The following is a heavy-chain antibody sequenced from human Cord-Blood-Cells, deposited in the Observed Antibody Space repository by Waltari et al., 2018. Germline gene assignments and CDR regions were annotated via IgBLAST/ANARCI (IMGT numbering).Heavy chain of an antibody. J-gene: IGHJ3*02. CDR3: ARGRVYDIVVVPAAKGAFDI. D-gene: IGHD2-2*01. CDR2: IYPSGRT. Sequence: QVQLQESGPGLVKPSETLSLTCTVSGYSISSGYYWGWDRQPPGKGLEWIGSIYPSGRTYYNPSLKSRVTRSVDTSKNQFSLKLSSVTAADTAVYYCARGRVYDIVVVPAAKGAFDIWGQGTMVTVSS. CDR1: GYSISSGYY. V-gene: IGHV4-38-2*02.